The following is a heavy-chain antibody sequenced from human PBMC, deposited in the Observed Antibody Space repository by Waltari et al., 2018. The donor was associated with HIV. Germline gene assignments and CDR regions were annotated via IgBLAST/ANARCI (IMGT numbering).Heavy chain of an antibody. CDR1: GFTFSSYG. V-gene: IGHV3-30*02. Sequence: ESGGGVVQPGGSLRLSCAASGFTFSSYGMHWVRQAPGKGLEWVAFIRYDGSNKYYADSVKGRFTISRDNSKNTLYLQMNSLRAEDTAVYYCAPNYYDSSGPDAFDIWGQGTMVTVSS. CDR2: IRYDGSNK. D-gene: IGHD3-22*01. CDR3: APNYYDSSGPDAFDI. J-gene: IGHJ3*02.